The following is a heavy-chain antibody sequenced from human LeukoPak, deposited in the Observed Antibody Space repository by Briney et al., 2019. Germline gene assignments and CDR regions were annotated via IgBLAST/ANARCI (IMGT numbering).Heavy chain of an antibody. CDR3: ARDDSNGIDY. CDR1: EFTFSYYW. J-gene: IGHJ4*02. Sequence: GGSLRLSCVASEFTFSYYWMYWVSQAPGQGLVSVSRISSDGSSTTYAESVKGRFTISRDNAKNTLYLQMNSLRAEDTAIYYCARDDSNGIDYWGQGTLVTVSS. D-gene: IGHD6-19*01. V-gene: IGHV3-74*01. CDR2: ISSDGSST.